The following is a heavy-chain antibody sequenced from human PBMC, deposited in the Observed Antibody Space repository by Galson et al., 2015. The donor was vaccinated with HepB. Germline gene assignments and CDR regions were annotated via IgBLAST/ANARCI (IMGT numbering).Heavy chain of an antibody. D-gene: IGHD5-24*01. CDR1: GFTFSSYA. CDR3: VWRDGYNG. CDR2: ISYDGSNK. J-gene: IGHJ4*02. V-gene: IGHV3-30*04. Sequence: SLRLSCAASGFTFSSYAMHWVRQAPGKGLEWVAVISYDGSNKYYADSVKGRFTISRDNSKNTLYLQMNSLRAEDTAVYYCVWRDGYNGWGQGTLVTVSS.